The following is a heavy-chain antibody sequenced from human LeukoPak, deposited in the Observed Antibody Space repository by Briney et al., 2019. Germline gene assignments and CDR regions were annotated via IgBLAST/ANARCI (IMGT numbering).Heavy chain of an antibody. V-gene: IGHV1-69*06. J-gene: IGHJ3*02. D-gene: IGHD2-15*01. CDR3: AREREMEDIVVVVAATYAFDI. CDR2: IIPIFGTA. Sequence: SVKVSCKASGGTFSSYAISWVRQAPGQGLEWMGGIIPIFGTANYAQEFQGRVTITADKSTGTAYMELSSLRSEDTAVYYCAREREMEDIVVVVAATYAFDIWGQGTMVTVSS. CDR1: GGTFSSYA.